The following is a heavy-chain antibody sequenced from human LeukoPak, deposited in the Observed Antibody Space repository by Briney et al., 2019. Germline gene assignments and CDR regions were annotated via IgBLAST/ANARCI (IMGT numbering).Heavy chain of an antibody. D-gene: IGHD4-11*01. V-gene: IGHV1-46*03. CDR3: ARGYDYSKGGDAFDI. J-gene: IGHJ3*02. CDR2: INPSGGST. CDR1: GYTFTSYY. Sequence: ASVKVSCKASGYTFTSYYMHWVPQAPGQGLEWMGIINPSGGSTSYAQKFQGRVTMTRDTSTSTVYMELSSLRSEDTSAYYCARGYDYSKGGDAFDIWGQGTMVTVSS.